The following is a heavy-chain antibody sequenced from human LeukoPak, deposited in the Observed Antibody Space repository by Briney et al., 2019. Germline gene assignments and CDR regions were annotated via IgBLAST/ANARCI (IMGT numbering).Heavy chain of an antibody. V-gene: IGHV3-30*04. CDR3: ARVEMASARLIGGEYYFYYYYMDV. CDR1: GFTFSSYA. D-gene: IGHD5-24*01. Sequence: GGSLRLSCAASGFTFSSYAMHRVRQAPGKGLEWVAVISYDGSNKYYADSVKGRFTISRDNSKNTLYLQMNSLRAEDTAVYYCARVEMASARLIGGEYYFYYYYMDVWGKGTTVTVSS. J-gene: IGHJ6*03. CDR2: ISYDGSNK.